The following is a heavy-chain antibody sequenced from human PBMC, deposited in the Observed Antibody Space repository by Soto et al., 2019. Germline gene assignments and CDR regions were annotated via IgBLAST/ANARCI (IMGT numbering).Heavy chain of an antibody. CDR1: GFTVNGNY. CDR2: IYSVGST. D-gene: IGHD5-18*01. Sequence: EVQLVETGGGLIQPEGSLRLSCAASGFTVNGNYMTWVRQAAGSGLERVSGIYSVGSTYYADSVKGRCTISRDTSKNPVYLQVNRLRAEDTAVYFGATYGYVVRSGLWYWCQGTLVTVSS. J-gene: IGHJ1*01. V-gene: IGHV3-53*02. CDR3: ATYGYVVRSGLWY.